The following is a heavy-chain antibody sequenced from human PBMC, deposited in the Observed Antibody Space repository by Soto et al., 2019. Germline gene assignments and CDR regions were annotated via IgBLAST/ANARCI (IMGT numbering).Heavy chain of an antibody. D-gene: IGHD6-13*01. J-gene: IGHJ4*02. CDR1: GGSISSSTYY. Sequence: QLQLQESGPGLVKPSETLSLTCTVSGGSISSSTYYWGWIRQPPGKGLEWIGNIYYTGSTYYNPSLLSRVTMSVDTSKHQSSLKLSAVTAADTAVYYCVRRIAATGQTFDYWGQGTLVTVSS. CDR2: IYYTGST. V-gene: IGHV4-39*01. CDR3: VRRIAATGQTFDY.